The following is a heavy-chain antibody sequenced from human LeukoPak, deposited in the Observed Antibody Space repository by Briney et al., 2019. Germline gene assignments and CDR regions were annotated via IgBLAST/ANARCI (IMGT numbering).Heavy chain of an antibody. CDR1: GFAFSAYW. V-gene: IGHV3-74*01. Sequence: GGSLRLSCAASGFAFSAYWMHWVRQAPGKGLEWVSRINEDATTISYADSVKGRFIISRDNSKESLYLQMNNLRAEDTAVYYCVRDLVFVWTPGDDFDFWGQGTLVTVSS. CDR3: VRDLVFVWTPGDDFDF. D-gene: IGHD3-16*01. J-gene: IGHJ4*02. CDR2: INEDATTI.